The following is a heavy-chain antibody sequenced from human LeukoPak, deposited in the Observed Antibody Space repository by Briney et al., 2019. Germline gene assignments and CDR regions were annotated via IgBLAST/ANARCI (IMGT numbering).Heavy chain of an antibody. CDR3: ARDRGPAAVPFDY. D-gene: IGHD6-13*01. V-gene: IGHV6-1*01. CDR2: TYYRSKWYN. CDR1: GDSVSSNSVT. J-gene: IGHJ4*02. Sequence: SQTLSLTCAISGDSVSSNSVTWNWIRQSPSRGLKWLGRTYYRSKWYNDYALSVKSRITFNPDTSKNQFSLQLNSVTPEDTAVYYCARDRGPAAVPFDYWGQGTLVSVSS.